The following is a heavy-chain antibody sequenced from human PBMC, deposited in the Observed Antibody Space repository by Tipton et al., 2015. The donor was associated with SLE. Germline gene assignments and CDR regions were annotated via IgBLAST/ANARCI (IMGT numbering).Heavy chain of an antibody. CDR2: ISDDGGNK. Sequence: SLRLSCAASGFTFSSYGMHWVRQAPGKGLEWVAVISDDGGNKYYADSVKGRFTISRDNSKNTLYLQMNSLRVEDTAVYYCAKSGSSGDYMDVWGKGTTVTVSS. J-gene: IGHJ6*03. V-gene: IGHV3-30*18. CDR3: AKSGSSGDYMDV. D-gene: IGHD1-26*01. CDR1: GFTFSSYG.